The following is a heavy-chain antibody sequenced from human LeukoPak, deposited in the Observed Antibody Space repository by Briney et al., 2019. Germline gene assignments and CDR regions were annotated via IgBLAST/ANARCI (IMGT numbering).Heavy chain of an antibody. Sequence: ASVKVSCKASGYTFTSYGISWVRQAPGQGLEWMGWISAYNGNTNYAQKLQGRVTMTTDTSTSTAYMEPRSLRSDDTAVYYCARAVYYDILTGTPTWFDPWGQGTLVTVSS. CDR2: ISAYNGNT. J-gene: IGHJ5*02. CDR3: ARAVYYDILTGTPTWFDP. V-gene: IGHV1-18*01. D-gene: IGHD3-9*01. CDR1: GYTFTSYG.